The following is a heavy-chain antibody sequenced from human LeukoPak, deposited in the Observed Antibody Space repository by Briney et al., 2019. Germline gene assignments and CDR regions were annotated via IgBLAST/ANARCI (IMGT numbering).Heavy chain of an antibody. J-gene: IGHJ3*02. V-gene: IGHV3-48*03. Sequence: GRSLRLSRAASGFTFSSYEMNWVRQAPGKGLDWVSYISGSSYNIYYADSVQGRFTISRDNAKNSLYLQMNSLRAEDTAVYYCVRENFGDYGDAFDIWGQGTMVTVSS. CDR1: GFTFSSYE. D-gene: IGHD4-17*01. CDR2: ISGSSYNI. CDR3: VRENFGDYGDAFDI.